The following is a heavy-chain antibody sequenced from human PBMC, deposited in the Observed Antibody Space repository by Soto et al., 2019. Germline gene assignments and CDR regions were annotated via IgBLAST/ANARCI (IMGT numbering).Heavy chain of an antibody. D-gene: IGHD2-21*01. CDR2: INYSGTA. V-gene: IGHV4-39*01. Sequence: QVELQQSGPGVVRPSETLSLTCSVSGASISKTSSYWGWIRQPPGKGLEWIGSINYSGTAYYSPSLRSRATLSVDTSANQLSLRLMSVTAADTAFYFCVRRVNIPSWYFDLWGREKPVIVSS. CDR3: VRRVNIPSWYFDL. CDR1: GASISKTSSY. J-gene: IGHJ2*01.